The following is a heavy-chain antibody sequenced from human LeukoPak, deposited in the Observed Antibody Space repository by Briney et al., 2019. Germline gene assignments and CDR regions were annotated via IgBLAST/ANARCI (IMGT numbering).Heavy chain of an antibody. D-gene: IGHD6-19*01. V-gene: IGHV4-39*07. CDR3: ARARSSGWPDY. J-gene: IGHJ4*02. CDR2: ISYSGIT. CDR1: GVSVTTSGYY. Sequence: PSETLSLTCTVFGVSVTTSGYYGAWIRQPPGRGLEWIGSISYSGITYYKPSLKSRVTISVDTSKNQFSLKLSSVTAADTAVYYCARARSSGWPDYWGQGTLVTVSS.